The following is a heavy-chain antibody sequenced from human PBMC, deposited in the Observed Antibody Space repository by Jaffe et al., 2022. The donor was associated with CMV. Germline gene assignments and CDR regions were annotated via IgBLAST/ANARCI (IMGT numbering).Heavy chain of an antibody. V-gene: IGHV4-39*01. D-gene: IGHD3-10*01. CDR1: GGSISSSSYY. Sequence: QLQLQESGPGLVKPSETLSLTCTVSGGSISSSSYYWGWIRQPPGKGLEWIGSIYYSGSTYYNPSLKSRVTISVDTSKNQFSLKLSSVTAADTAVYYCARRRPHYYGSGSYRKDAFDIWGQGTMVTVSS. CDR3: ARRRPHYYGSGSYRKDAFDI. CDR2: IYYSGST. J-gene: IGHJ3*02.